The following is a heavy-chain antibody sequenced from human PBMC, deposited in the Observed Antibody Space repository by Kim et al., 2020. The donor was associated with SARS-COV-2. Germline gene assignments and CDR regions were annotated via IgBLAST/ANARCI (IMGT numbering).Heavy chain of an antibody. CDR3: ARDGCTNGVCRYYDY. CDR1: GGSISTYY. CDR2: IYTSGST. D-gene: IGHD2-8*01. Sequence: SETLSLTCTVSGGSISTYYWSWIRQPAGKGLEWIGRIYTSGSTNYNPSLKSRVTMSVDTSRNQFSLKLTSVTAADTAVYFCARDGCTNGVCRYYDYWGQGTLVTVSS. V-gene: IGHV4-4*07. J-gene: IGHJ4*02.